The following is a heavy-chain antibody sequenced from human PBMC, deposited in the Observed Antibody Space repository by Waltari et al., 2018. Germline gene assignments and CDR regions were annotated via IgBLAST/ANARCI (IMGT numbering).Heavy chain of an antibody. V-gene: IGHV4-34*01. CDR3: ARGGIGRGLRRFDY. Sequence: QVQLQQWGAGLLKPSETLSLTCAVYGGSFSGYYWSWIRQPPGTGLEWIGEINQGGTTNYNPTRKSRATTSVETSKNQFALKLSSVTAADTAVYYCARGGIGRGLRRFDYWGQGTLVTVSS. CDR2: INQGGTT. J-gene: IGHJ4*02. CDR1: GGSFSGYY. D-gene: IGHD5-18*01.